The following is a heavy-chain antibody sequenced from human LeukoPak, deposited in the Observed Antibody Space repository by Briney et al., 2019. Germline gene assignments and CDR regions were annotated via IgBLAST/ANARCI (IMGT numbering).Heavy chain of an antibody. V-gene: IGHV1-69*13. J-gene: IGHJ5*02. CDR1: GGTFSSYA. CDR3: ARESSGGNPSWFDP. Sequence: GASVKVSCTASGGTFSSYAISWVRQAPGQGLEWMGGIIPIFGTANYAQKFQGRVTITADESTSTAYMELSSLRSEDTAVYYCARESSGGNPSWFDPWGQGTLVTVSS. D-gene: IGHD4-23*01. CDR2: IIPIFGTA.